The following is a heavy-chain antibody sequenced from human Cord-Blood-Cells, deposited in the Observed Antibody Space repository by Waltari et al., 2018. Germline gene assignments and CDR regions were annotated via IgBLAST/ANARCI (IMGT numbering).Heavy chain of an antibody. CDR1: GFTVSSNY. CDR3: ARGSSELRDAFDI. D-gene: IGHD1-7*01. J-gene: IGHJ3*02. Sequence: EVQLVESGGGLVQPGGSLRLSCAASGFTVSSNYMSWVRQAPGKGLGWGSVIYVGGSTYDADAVKGRFTISGDKSKNTLYLQMNSLRAEDTAVYYWARGSSELRDAFDIWGQGTMVTVSS. V-gene: IGHV3-66*01. CDR2: IYVGGST.